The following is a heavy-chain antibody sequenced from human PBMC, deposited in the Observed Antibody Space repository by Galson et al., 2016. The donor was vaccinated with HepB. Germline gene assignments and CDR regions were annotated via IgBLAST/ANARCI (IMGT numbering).Heavy chain of an antibody. J-gene: IGHJ5*02. Sequence: SLRLSCAASQFTSVDYSFNWVRQAPGKGLEWVGFIRSKAFGERLDYAASVKGRFVISRDDSKSIAYLHMSSLKTEDTAVYYCTRGETTMAFDLWGQGTLVTVPS. V-gene: IGHV3-49*04. CDR2: IRSKAFGERL. D-gene: IGHD5-18*01. CDR3: TRGETTMAFDL. CDR1: QFTSVDYS.